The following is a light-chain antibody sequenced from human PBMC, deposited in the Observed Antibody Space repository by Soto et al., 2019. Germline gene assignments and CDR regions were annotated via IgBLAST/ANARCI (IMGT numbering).Light chain of an antibody. Sequence: EIVMTQSPATLSVSPGERATLSCRASQIVSSNLAWYQQKPGQAPRLLIYGASARATGIPARFSGSGSGTEFTLAISSLQSEDFAVYYCQHYNNWPRYTFGQGTKLEIK. J-gene: IGKJ2*01. CDR1: QIVSSN. CDR2: GAS. CDR3: QHYNNWPRYT. V-gene: IGKV3-15*01.